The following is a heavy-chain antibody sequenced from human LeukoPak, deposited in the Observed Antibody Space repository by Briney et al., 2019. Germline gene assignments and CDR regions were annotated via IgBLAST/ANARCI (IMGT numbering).Heavy chain of an antibody. D-gene: IGHD3-22*01. V-gene: IGHV3-66*01. Sequence: GGSLRLSCAASGFTVSSNYMSWVRQAPGKGLEWVSVIYSGGSTYYADSVKGRFTISRDNSKNTLYLQMSSLRAEDTAVYYCAKADRRWATYYYDTSGYYYDYWGQGTLVTVSS. CDR3: AKADRRWATYYYDTSGYYYDY. CDR1: GFTVSSNY. CDR2: IYSGGST. J-gene: IGHJ4*02.